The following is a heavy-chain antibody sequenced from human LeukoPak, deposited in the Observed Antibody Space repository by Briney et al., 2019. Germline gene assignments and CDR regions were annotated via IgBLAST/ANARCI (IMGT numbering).Heavy chain of an antibody. CDR3: AGNFADGGFYIDAFDI. J-gene: IGHJ3*02. Sequence: SETLSLTCTVSGGSISSSSYFWGWIRQPPGKGLEWIGRIYTSGSTNYNPSLKSRVTMSLDTSKNQFSLKLSSVTAADTAVYYCAGNFADGGFYIDAFDIWGQGTMVTVSS. CDR2: IYTSGST. CDR1: GGSISSSSYF. V-gene: IGHV4-39*07. D-gene: IGHD2/OR15-2a*01.